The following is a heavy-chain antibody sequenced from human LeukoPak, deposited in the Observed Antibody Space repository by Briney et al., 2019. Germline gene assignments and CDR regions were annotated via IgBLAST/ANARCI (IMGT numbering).Heavy chain of an antibody. CDR1: AYTFTGYY. Sequence: PSVKVSCKASAYTFTGYYMHWVRQAPGQGLEWMGWIDPNNADTDYAQKFQGRVTMTRDRSISTTYMELSRLTSDDTAVYYCARRSRNGLDAFDIWGQGTMVTVSS. J-gene: IGHJ3*02. CDR2: IDPNNADT. CDR3: ARRSRNGLDAFDI. D-gene: IGHD1-14*01. V-gene: IGHV1-2*02.